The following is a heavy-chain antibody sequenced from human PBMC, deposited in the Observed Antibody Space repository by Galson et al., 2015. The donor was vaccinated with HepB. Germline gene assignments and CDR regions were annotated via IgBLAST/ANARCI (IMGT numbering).Heavy chain of an antibody. CDR2: IIPIFGTA. D-gene: IGHD3-22*01. CDR1: GGTFSSYA. J-gene: IGHJ5*02. CDR3: ARNYDSSGYYNWFDP. Sequence: SVKVSCKASGGTFSSYAISWVRQAPEQGLEWMGGIIPIFGTANYAQKFQGRVTITADESTSTAYMELSSLRSEDTAVYYCARNYDSSGYYNWFDPWGQGTLVTVSS. V-gene: IGHV1-69*13.